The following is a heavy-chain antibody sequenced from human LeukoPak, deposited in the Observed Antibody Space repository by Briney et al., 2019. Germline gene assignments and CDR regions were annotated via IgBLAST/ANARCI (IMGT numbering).Heavy chain of an antibody. V-gene: IGHV4-59*02. D-gene: IGHD2-2*01. Sequence: PSETLSLTCTVSVASVTTHYWSWIRQPPGKGLEGIGNFHYNGETSFNSSLNSRVTTSIDTSKNQFSLILNAATAADTAVYYCASKQGGPASQGHYFESWGPEILVTVSS. J-gene: IGHJ4*02. CDR3: ASKQGGPASQGHYFES. CDR2: FHYNGET. CDR1: VASVTTHY.